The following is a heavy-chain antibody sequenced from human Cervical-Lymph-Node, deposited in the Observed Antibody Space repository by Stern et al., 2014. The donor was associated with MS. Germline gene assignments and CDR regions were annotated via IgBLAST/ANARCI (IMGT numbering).Heavy chain of an antibody. CDR1: GFSLSTSGVG. V-gene: IGHV2-5*02. CDR3: APRATNMVRGVTFFDY. J-gene: IGHJ4*02. D-gene: IGHD3-10*01. CDR2: TYWDGDE. Sequence: QVTLKESGPTLVKPTQTLTLTCTLSGFSLSTSGVGVGWIRQPPGKALEWLALTYWDGDECYSPSLRSRLTITKDTSKNQVDLIMTNMDPVDTGTYYCAPRATNMVRGVTFFDYWGQGTLVTVSS.